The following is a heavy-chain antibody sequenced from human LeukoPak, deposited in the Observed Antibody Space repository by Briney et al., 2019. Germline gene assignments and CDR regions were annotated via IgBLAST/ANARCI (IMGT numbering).Heavy chain of an antibody. CDR3: AREAPAAAAGYYYYYYGMDV. D-gene: IGHD6-13*01. CDR1: GYTFTGYY. Sequence: GASVKVSCKASGYTFTGYYLHWVRQAPGQGLEWMGWINPNSGGTNYAQKFQGRVTMTRDTSISTAYMELSRLRSDDTAVYYCAREAPAAAAGYYYYYYGMDVWGQGTTVTVSS. V-gene: IGHV1-2*02. J-gene: IGHJ6*02. CDR2: INPNSGGT.